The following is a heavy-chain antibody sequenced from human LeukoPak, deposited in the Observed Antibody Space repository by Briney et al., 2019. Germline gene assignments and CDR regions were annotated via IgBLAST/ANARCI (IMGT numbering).Heavy chain of an antibody. V-gene: IGHV5-51*01. CDR3: ARESSAWASFDY. J-gene: IGHJ4*02. D-gene: IGHD6-19*01. Sequence: GESLKISCKGSGYRFSSYWIGWVRQIPGKGLGWMGIIYPGDSDTRYSPSFQGQVTISADKSISTAYLQWSSLKASDTAMYYCARESSAWASFDYWGQGTLVTVSS. CDR1: GYRFSSYW. CDR2: IYPGDSDT.